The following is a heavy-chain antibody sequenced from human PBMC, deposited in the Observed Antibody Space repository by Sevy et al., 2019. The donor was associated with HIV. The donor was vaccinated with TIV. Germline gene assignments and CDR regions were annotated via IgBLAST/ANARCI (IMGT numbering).Heavy chain of an antibody. CDR2: IIPIFGTA. CDR1: GGTFSSYA. Sequence: ASVKVSCKASGGTFSSYAISWVRQAPGQGLEWMGGIIPIFGTANYAQKFQGRVTITADESTSTAYMELSSLRSEDTAVYYCARDPSNNNWFDPWGQGTLVTVSS. J-gene: IGHJ5*02. CDR3: ARDPSNNNWFDP. V-gene: IGHV1-69*13. D-gene: IGHD4-4*01.